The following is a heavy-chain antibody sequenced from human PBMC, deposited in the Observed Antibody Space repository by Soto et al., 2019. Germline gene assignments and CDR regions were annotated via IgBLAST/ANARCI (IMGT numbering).Heavy chain of an antibody. CDR1: GGSFSGYY. J-gene: IGHJ4*02. Sequence: SETLSLTCAVYGGSFSGYYWSWIRQPLGKGLEWIGEINHSGSTNYNPSLKSRVTISVDTSKNQFSLKLSSVTAADTAVYYCARGRRTRWLQLNYFDYWGQGTLVTVSS. D-gene: IGHD5-12*01. V-gene: IGHV4-34*01. CDR2: INHSGST. CDR3: ARGRRTRWLQLNYFDY.